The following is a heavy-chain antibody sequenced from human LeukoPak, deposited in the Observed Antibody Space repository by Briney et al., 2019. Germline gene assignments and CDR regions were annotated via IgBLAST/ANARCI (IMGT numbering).Heavy chain of an antibody. CDR3: ARGPGFYGSGRYAFDI. CDR1: GYTFTGYY. V-gene: IGHV1-2*02. Sequence: ASVKVSCKASGYTFTGYYMHWVRQAPGQGLEWMGWINPNSGGTNYAQKFQGRVTMTRNTSISTAYMELSSLRSEDTAVYYCARGPGFYGSGRYAFDIWGQGTMVTVSS. J-gene: IGHJ3*02. D-gene: IGHD3-10*01. CDR2: INPNSGGT.